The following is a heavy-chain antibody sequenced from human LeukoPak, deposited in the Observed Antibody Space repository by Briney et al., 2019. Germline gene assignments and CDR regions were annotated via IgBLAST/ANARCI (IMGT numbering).Heavy chain of an antibody. Sequence: SETLSLTCAVYGGSFSGYYWSWIRQPPGKGLEWIGEINHSGSTNYNPSLKSRVTISIDTFKSQFSLKLSSVTAADTAVYYCAREYTSSSTAFDIWGQGTMVTVSS. CDR3: AREYTSSSTAFDI. CDR1: GGSFSGYY. CDR2: INHSGST. J-gene: IGHJ3*02. D-gene: IGHD6-6*01. V-gene: IGHV4-34*01.